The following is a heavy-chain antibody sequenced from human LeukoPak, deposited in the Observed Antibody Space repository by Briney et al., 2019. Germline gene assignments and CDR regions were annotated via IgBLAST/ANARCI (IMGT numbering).Heavy chain of an antibody. CDR1: GFTFSSYV. J-gene: IGHJ4*02. Sequence: GGSLRLSCAASGFTFSSYVMHWVRQVPGQGLLWVSRISSDGTITSYADSVKGRFTISRDNAKNTLYLQMDSLRAEDTALYYCARDKDRILYDWWGQGTLVTVSS. CDR3: ARDKDRILYDW. D-gene: IGHD2-8*01. V-gene: IGHV3-74*01. CDR2: ISSDGTIT.